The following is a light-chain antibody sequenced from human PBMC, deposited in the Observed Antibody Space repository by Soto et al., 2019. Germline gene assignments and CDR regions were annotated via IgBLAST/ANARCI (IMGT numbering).Light chain of an antibody. CDR3: QQYNNWPRA. Sequence: EMVMTQSPATLSVSPGERATLSCRAGQSITRNLAWYQQSPGQAPRLLIYGAFTGATGVPARFSGSGSGTEFTLTISSLQSEDFAVYYCQQYNNWPRAFGPGTKVDIK. CDR1: QSITRN. V-gene: IGKV3-15*01. J-gene: IGKJ3*01. CDR2: GAF.